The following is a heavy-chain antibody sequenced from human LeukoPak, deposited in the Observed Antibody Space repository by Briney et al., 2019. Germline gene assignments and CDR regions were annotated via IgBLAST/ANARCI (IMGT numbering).Heavy chain of an antibody. CDR1: GYTFSSYW. J-gene: IGHJ6*02. Sequence: SCKASGYTFSSYWMNWVRQAPGKGLEWVANIKQDGSEKYYVGSVKGRFTISRDNAKNSLYPQMNSLRAEDTAVYYCGRSMDVWGQGTTVTVSS. CDR2: IKQDGSEK. CDR3: GRSMDV. V-gene: IGHV3-7*03.